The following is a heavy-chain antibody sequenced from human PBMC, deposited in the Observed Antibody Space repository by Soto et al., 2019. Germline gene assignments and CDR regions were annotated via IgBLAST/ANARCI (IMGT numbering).Heavy chain of an antibody. Sequence: SVKVSCKASGGTFSSYTISWVRQAPGQGLGWMGRIIPILGIANYAQKFQGRVTITADKSTSTAYMELSSLRSEDTAVYYCARDRFDRLRYGYCSSTSCEGSWFDPWGQGTLVTVSS. D-gene: IGHD2-2*01. CDR2: IIPILGIA. J-gene: IGHJ5*02. CDR1: GGTFSSYT. V-gene: IGHV1-69*04. CDR3: ARDRFDRLRYGYCSSTSCEGSWFDP.